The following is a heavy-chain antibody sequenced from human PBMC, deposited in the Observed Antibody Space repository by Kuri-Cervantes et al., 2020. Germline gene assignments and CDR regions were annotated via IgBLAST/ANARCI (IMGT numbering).Heavy chain of an antibody. D-gene: IGHD3-22*01. CDR1: GFTLSSYG. J-gene: IGHJ4*02. CDR3: AKDTVVVITPNFDY. V-gene: IGHV3-30*12. Sequence: GGSLRLSCAASGFTLSSYGMHWVRQAPGKGLEWVAVISYDGSNKYYADSVKGRFTISRDNSKNTLYLQMNSLRAEDTAVYYCAKDTVVVITPNFDYWGQGTLVTVSS. CDR2: ISYDGSNK.